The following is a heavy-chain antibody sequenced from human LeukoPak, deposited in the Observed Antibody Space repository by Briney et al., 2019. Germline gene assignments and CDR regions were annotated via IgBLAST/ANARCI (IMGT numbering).Heavy chain of an antibody. CDR3: AKDKTGGYSYAPIHL. CDR2: ISWDSGDI. D-gene: IGHD5-18*01. Sequence: PGRSLRLSCIASGFTFDDYALHWVRQRPGKGLEWVSQISWDSGDIDYAGSVKGRFTISRDNAKNSLHLQMNSLTPEDTAFYYCAKDKTGGYSYAPIHLWGQGTLVTVSS. J-gene: IGHJ5*02. CDR1: GFTFDDYA. V-gene: IGHV3-9*01.